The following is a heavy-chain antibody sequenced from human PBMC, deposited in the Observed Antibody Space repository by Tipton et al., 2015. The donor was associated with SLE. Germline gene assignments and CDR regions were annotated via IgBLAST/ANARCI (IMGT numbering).Heavy chain of an antibody. CDR3: ARVATVSNWFDP. CDR2: VYPSDSDT. Sequence: QLVQSGAEVKKPGESLKISRKGSGYTFTNYWIAWVRQMPGKGLEWMGIVYPSDSDTRYSPSFQGQVTISADKSINTAYLQWSSLKASDTAMYYRARVATVSNWFDPWGQGTLVSVSS. CDR1: GYTFTNYW. V-gene: IGHV5-51*01. J-gene: IGHJ5*02. D-gene: IGHD5-12*01.